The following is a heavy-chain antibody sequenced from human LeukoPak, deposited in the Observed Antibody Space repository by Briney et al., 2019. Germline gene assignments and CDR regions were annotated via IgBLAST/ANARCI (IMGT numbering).Heavy chain of an antibody. CDR2: IYYSGST. Sequence: SQTLSLTCTVSGGSISSSSYYWGWIRQPPGKGLEWIGSIYYSGSTYYNPSLKSRVTISVDTSKNQFSLKLSSVTAADTAVYFCARHSRSRGYYWGQGTLVTVSS. V-gene: IGHV4-39*01. J-gene: IGHJ4*02. CDR3: ARHSRSRGYY. D-gene: IGHD6-13*01. CDR1: GGSISSSSYY.